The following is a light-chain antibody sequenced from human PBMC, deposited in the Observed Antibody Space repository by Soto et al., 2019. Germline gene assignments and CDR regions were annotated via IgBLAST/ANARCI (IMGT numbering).Light chain of an antibody. CDR2: GAS. CDR1: QSVGSN. J-gene: IGKJ4*01. V-gene: IGKV3-15*01. CDR3: QQYYRWPLT. Sequence: EIVMTQSPATLSVSPGERATLSCRASQSVGSNLAWYQQKPGQAPRLLIYGASTRATGIPARFSGSGSGTEFTLTISSLQSADFAVYYCQQYYRWPLTFGGGTKVEIK.